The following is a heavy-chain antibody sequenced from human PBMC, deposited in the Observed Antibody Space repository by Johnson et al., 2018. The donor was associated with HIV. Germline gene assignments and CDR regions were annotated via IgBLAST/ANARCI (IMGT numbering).Heavy chain of an antibody. J-gene: IGHJ3*02. CDR2: IYSDGST. CDR3: AKCIWGSSLIDAFDI. Sequence: VQLVESGGGLVQPGGSLRLSCAASGFTVSGNYMNWVRQAPGKGLEWVSVIYSDGSTYYADSVQGRFTLSRDNSQNTLYLQMNSLRAEDTAVYFCAKCIWGSSLIDAFDIWGQGTMVTVSS. CDR1: GFTVSGNY. V-gene: IGHV3-66*01. D-gene: IGHD6-13*01.